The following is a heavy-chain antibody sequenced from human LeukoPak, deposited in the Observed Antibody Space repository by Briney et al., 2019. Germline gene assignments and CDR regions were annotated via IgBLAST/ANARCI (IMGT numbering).Heavy chain of an antibody. CDR3: AKQLGYCSDGSCYFPY. CDR2: ISNNGGYT. D-gene: IGHD2-15*01. J-gene: IGHJ4*02. CDR1: GFTFSTYP. V-gene: IGHV3-23*01. Sequence: PGGSLRLSCAASGFTFSTYPMSWVRQAPGKGLEWVSAISNNGGYTYYADSVQGRFTISRDNSKSTLCLQMNSLRAEDTAVYYCAKQLGYCSDGSCYFPYWGQGTLVTVSS.